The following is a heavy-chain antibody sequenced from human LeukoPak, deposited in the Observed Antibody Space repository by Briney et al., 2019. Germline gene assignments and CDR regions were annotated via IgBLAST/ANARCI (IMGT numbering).Heavy chain of an antibody. Sequence: SETLSLTCTVSGGSISSSSYYWGRIRQPPGKGLEWIVSIYYSGSTYYNPSLKSRVTISVDTSKNQFSLKLSSVTAADTAVYYCARQSGGSGWYGKYYYYYYMDVWGKGTTVTVSS. D-gene: IGHD6-19*01. CDR1: GGSISSSSYY. V-gene: IGHV4-39*01. J-gene: IGHJ6*03. CDR3: ARQSGGSGWYGKYYYYYYMDV. CDR2: IYYSGST.